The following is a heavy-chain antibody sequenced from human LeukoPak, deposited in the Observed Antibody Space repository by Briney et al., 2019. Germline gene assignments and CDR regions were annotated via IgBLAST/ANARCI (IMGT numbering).Heavy chain of an antibody. CDR2: ICPKNGDT. D-gene: IGHD4-17*01. CDR1: NYNFSDYT. V-gene: IGHV1-18*01. J-gene: IGHJ4*02. Sequence: ASVKVSCKASNYNFSDYTINWVRQAPGQGLEWMGWICPKNGDTNPAQRFQGRVTMTTETSTTTAYMDLRNLTSDATAVYFCARGPLYGDYYCDFWGQGTLVTVSS. CDR3: ARGPLYGDYYCDF.